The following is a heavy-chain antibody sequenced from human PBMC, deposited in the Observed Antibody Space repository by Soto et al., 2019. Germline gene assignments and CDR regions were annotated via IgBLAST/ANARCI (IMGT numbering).Heavy chain of an antibody. J-gene: IGHJ5*02. Sequence: QVQLQESGPGLVKPSQTLSLTCTVFGGSISSGDYDWSWIRQPPGKGLEWIGHINYSGSTYYNPTLHSRVTMSIDASKNQFSLKLTSVTAPDTAVYYSVRRRGYGHGLRRDWCDPWGQVIVVIVSS. CDR1: GGSISSGDYD. V-gene: IGHV4-30-4*01. CDR3: VRRRGYGHGLRRDWCDP. CDR2: INYSGST. D-gene: IGHD5-18*01.